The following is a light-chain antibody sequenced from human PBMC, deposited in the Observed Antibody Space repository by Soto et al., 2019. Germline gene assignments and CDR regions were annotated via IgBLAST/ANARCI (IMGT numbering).Light chain of an antibody. Sequence: EIVLTQSPATLSLSPGERATLSCRASQSVSNHLGWYQQKPGQPPRLLIYDASNRATAIPARFSGSGPGTAFTPTISALGPKVFAFCHCQRGGAFGQGNDWRLN. CDR1: QSVSNH. CDR3: QRGGA. CDR2: DAS. J-gene: IGKJ5*01. V-gene: IGKV3-11*01.